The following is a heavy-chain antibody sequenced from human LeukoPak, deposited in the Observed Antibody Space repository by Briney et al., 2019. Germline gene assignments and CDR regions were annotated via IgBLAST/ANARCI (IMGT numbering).Heavy chain of an antibody. CDR3: ARGGDIVVVPAAMYWFDP. Sequence: PSETLSLTCTVSGGSISSSSYYWGWIRQPPGKGLEWIGSIYYSGSTYYNPSLKSRVTISVDTSKNQFSLKLSSVTAADTAVYYCARGGDIVVVPAAMYWFDPWGQGTLVTVSS. CDR1: GGSISSSSYY. D-gene: IGHD2-2*01. J-gene: IGHJ5*02. V-gene: IGHV4-39*07. CDR2: IYYSGST.